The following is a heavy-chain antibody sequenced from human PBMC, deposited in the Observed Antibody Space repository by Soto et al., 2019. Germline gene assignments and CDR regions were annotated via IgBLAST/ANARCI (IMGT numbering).Heavy chain of an antibody. D-gene: IGHD2-15*01. V-gene: IGHV4-34*01. Sequence: SETLSSACAGYGGSCSGYCWRWIRKHPGKGLEWIGEINHSGSTNYNPSLKSRVTISVDKSKSQFSLKLSSVTAADTAIYYCAGLGMVAAHTEFAPWGQGTLVPVSS. CDR1: GGSCSGYC. CDR2: INHSGST. J-gene: IGHJ5*02. CDR3: AGLGMVAAHTEFAP.